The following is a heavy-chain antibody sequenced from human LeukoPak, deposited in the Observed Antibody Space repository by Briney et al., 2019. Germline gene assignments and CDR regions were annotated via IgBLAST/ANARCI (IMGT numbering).Heavy chain of an antibody. J-gene: IGHJ4*02. CDR3: ARGGSHDAFDY. D-gene: IGHD1-26*01. V-gene: IGHV3-21*01. Sequence: GGSLGLSCAASGFTFSAFAMNWVRLPPGKGLEWVSSISTDSHYIYYADSVKGRFSTSRDNAKNALYLQMDSLRAGDTAVYYCARGGSHDAFDYWGQGTLVTVSS. CDR1: GFTFSAFA. CDR2: ISTDSHYI.